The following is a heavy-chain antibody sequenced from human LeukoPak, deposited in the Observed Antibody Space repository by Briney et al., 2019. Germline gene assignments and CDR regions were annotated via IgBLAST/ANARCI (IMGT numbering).Heavy chain of an antibody. CDR1: GYTFTSYY. V-gene: IGHV1-46*01. D-gene: IGHD2-15*01. CDR3: ARDDLGYCSGGSCYTSGNWFDP. Sequence: GASVKVSCKASGYTFTSYYMHWVRQAPGQGLEWMGIINPSGGSTSYAQKFQGRVTMTRDTSISTAYMELSRLRSDDTAVYYCARDDLGYCSGGSCYTSGNWFDPWGQGTLVTVPS. CDR2: INPSGGST. J-gene: IGHJ5*02.